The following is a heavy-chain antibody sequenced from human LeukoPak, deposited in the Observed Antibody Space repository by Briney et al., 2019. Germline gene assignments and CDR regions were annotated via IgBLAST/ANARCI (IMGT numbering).Heavy chain of an antibody. CDR3: AKDRDYYDSSGFDY. Sequence: PGGSLTLSCAASGFTFSNYGMHWLRQAPGKGLEGVAFIRYDGSNKYYADSVKGRFTLSRDNSKNTLYLQMNSLRAEDTAVYYCAKDRDYYDSSGFDYWGQGTLVTVSS. J-gene: IGHJ4*02. D-gene: IGHD3-22*01. CDR2: IRYDGSNK. V-gene: IGHV3-30*02. CDR1: GFTFSNYG.